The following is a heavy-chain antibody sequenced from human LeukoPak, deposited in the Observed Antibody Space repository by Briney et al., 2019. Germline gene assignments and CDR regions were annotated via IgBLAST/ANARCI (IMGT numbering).Heavy chain of an antibody. J-gene: IGHJ4*02. CDR3: AREGYSSGWYLVPAYFDY. CDR2: IKQDGSEK. Sequence: GGSLRLSCAASGFTFSSYWMSWVRQAPGKGLEWVANIKQDGSEKYYVDSVKGRFTISRDNAKNSLYLQMNSLRAEDTAVYYCAREGYSSGWYLVPAYFDYWGQGTLVTVSS. V-gene: IGHV3-7*03. CDR1: GFTFSSYW. D-gene: IGHD6-19*01.